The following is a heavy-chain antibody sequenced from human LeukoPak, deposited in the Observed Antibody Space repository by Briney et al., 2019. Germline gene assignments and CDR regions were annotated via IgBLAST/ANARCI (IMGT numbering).Heavy chain of an antibody. CDR3: ARVDTVVVPSGITWFDP. CDR1: GFTFTSSA. D-gene: IGHD2-2*02. J-gene: IGHJ5*02. CDR2: IVVGSGNT. V-gene: IGHV1-58*02. Sequence: GASVKVSCKASGFTFTSSAMQWVRQARGQRLEWIGWIVVGSGNTNYAQKFQERVTITRDMSTSTAYMELSRLRSDDTAVYYCARVDTVVVPSGITWFDPWGQGTLVTVSS.